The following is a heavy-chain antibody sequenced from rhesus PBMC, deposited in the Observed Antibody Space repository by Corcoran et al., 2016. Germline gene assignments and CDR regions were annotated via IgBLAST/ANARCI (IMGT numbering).Heavy chain of an antibody. V-gene: IGHV4-65*01. Sequence: QVQLQESGPGLVKPSETLSLTCAVSGGSVSSSNWWSWIRQPPGKGLEWIGYISGTSGSNYYNPSLKSRVTISTDTSKNQFSLKLSSVTAADTAVYYCARSGYSSSIDYWGQGVLVTVSS. J-gene: IGHJ4*01. CDR2: ISGTSGSN. D-gene: IGHD5-24*01. CDR1: GGSVSSSNW. CDR3: ARSGYSSSIDY.